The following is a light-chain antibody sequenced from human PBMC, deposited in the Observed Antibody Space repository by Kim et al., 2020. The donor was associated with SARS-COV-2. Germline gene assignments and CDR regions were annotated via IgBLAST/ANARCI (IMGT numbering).Light chain of an antibody. CDR2: GTS. V-gene: IGKV3-15*01. CDR1: QSVSTN. J-gene: IGKJ1*01. CDR3: QQYNNFRM. Sequence: SVCPGEKATLSCRASQSVSTNVAWYQQKPGQAPRLLMYGTSTRATGIPGRFSGSGSGTEFTLTISSLQSEDFAVYYCQQYNNFRMFGQGTKVDIK.